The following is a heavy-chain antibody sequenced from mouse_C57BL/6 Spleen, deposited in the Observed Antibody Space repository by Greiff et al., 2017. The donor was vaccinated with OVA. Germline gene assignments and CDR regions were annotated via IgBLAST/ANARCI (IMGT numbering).Heavy chain of an antibody. Sequence: VQLQQSGPVLVKPGASVKMSCKASGYTFTDYYMNWVKQSHGKSLEWIGVINPYNGGTSYNQKFKGKATLTVDKSSSTAYMELNSLTSEDSAVYYCARSRITTVVADYWGQGTTLTVSS. D-gene: IGHD1-1*01. CDR3: ARSRITTVVADY. V-gene: IGHV1-19*01. CDR1: GYTFTDYY. J-gene: IGHJ2*01. CDR2: INPYNGGT.